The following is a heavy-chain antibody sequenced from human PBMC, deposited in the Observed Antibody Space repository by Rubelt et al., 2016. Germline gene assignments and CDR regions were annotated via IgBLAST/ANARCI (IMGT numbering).Heavy chain of an antibody. CDR1: GFTFSSYA. D-gene: IGHD3-16*01. CDR3: TRDWGSAGTTGDY. Sequence: GGGLVQPGGSLRLSCAASGFTFSSYAMSWVRQAPGKGLEWVSAISGSGGSTYYADSVKGRFTISRDNAKNTLYLQMNSLRAEDTAVYYCTRDWGSAGTTGDYWGQGTLVTVSS. J-gene: IGHJ4*02. V-gene: IGHV3-23*01. CDR2: ISGSGGST.